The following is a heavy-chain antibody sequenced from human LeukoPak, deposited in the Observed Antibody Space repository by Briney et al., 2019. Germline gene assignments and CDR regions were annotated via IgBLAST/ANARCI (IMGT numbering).Heavy chain of an antibody. CDR1: GGSISSGDYY. CDR3: ASYSSSWRVFDY. V-gene: IGHV4-30-4*01. J-gene: IGHJ4*02. CDR2: IYYSGST. Sequence: SQTLSLTCTVSGGSISSGDYYWSWIRQPPGKGLEWIGYIYYSGSTYYNPSLKSRVTISVDTSKNQFSLKLSSVTAADTAVYYCASYSSSWRVFDYWGQGTLVTVSS. D-gene: IGHD6-13*01.